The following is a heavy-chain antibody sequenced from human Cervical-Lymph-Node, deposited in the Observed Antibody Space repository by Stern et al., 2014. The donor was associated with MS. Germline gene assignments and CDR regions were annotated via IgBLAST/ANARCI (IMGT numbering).Heavy chain of an antibody. CDR1: GFTFLSSA. CDR2: TVDDRADT. D-gene: IGHD5-12*01. J-gene: IGHJ6*02. V-gene: IGHV1-58*02. Sequence: QLVESGREVKRPGTSVRVSCQASGFTFLSSAMQWVRQAPGKRLEWIGFTVDDRADTRYAQKFHDRVTSSRDMSTSTVNMELSSLRSEDTAVYYCAAEGEYIRSGIYHYTGMDVWGQGTTVTVSS. CDR3: AAEGEYIRSGIYHYTGMDV.